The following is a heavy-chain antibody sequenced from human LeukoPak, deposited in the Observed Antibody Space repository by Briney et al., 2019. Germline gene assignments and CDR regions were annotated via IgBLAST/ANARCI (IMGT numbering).Heavy chain of an antibody. CDR1: GFTFSTYA. V-gene: IGHV3-23*01. CDR2: INGGGGNT. D-gene: IGHD2-21*01. CDR3: AKAPAYCGGDCYSGYLQH. Sequence: PGGSLRLSCAASGFTFSTYAMNWVRQAPGKGLEWVSGINGGGGNTKYADSVKGRVTISRDNSKNTLYLQMNSLRVEDTAVYYCAKAPAYCGGDCYSGYLQHWGQGTLVTVSP. J-gene: IGHJ1*01.